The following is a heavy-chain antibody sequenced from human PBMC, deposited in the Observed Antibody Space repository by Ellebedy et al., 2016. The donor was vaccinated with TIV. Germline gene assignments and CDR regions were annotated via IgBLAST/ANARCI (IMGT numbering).Heavy chain of an antibody. J-gene: IGHJ4*02. CDR3: ARSGGRYSGYAY. D-gene: IGHD5-12*01. CDR2: IKQDGSEN. V-gene: IGHV3-7*03. Sequence: GESLKISCAASGFTFSNYWMSWVRQAPGKGLEWVANIKQDGSENYYVDSVKGRFTISRDNAKNSLFLQVSSLRAEDTAVYYCARSGGRYSGYAYWGQGTLVTVSS. CDR1: GFTFSNYW.